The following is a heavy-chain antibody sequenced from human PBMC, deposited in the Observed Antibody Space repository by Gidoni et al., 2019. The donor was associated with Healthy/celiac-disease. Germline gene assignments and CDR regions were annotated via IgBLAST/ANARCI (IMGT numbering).Heavy chain of an antibody. Sequence: QVQLQESGPGLVKPSETLSLTCAVSGYSISSGYYWGWIRQPPGKGLEWIGSIYHSGSTYYNPSLKSRGTISVDTSKNQFSLKLSSVTAADTAVYYCARQRDVGIDAFDIWGQGTMVTVSS. V-gene: IGHV4-38-2*01. CDR1: GYSISSGYY. J-gene: IGHJ3*02. CDR3: ARQRDVGIDAFDI. D-gene: IGHD1-26*01. CDR2: IYHSGST.